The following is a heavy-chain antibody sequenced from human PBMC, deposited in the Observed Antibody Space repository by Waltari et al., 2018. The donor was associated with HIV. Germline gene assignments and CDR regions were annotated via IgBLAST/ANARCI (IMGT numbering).Heavy chain of an antibody. CDR2: VYYSGNT. CDR3: ARHDWRGSDGYDV. Sequence: QLQLQESGPGLVEPSETLSLTCTVSNGSITNANHYWGWIRRPPGKGLEWIVSVYYSGNTYYKTALRSRVTISVDTSKSQFSLRLNSVTAADTAVYYCARHDWRGSDGYDVWGRGTMVTVSS. V-gene: IGHV4-39*01. CDR1: NGSITNANHY. D-gene: IGHD3-3*01. J-gene: IGHJ3*01.